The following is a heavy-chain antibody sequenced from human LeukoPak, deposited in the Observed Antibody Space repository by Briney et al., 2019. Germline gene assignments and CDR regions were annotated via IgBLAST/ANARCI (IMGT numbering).Heavy chain of an antibody. Sequence: SETLSLTCAVYGGSFSGYYWSWIRQPPGKGLEWIGEINHSGSTNYNPSLKSRVTISVDTSKNQFALKLSSVTAADTAVYYCARAFRMYALHNWFDPWGQGTLVTVSS. D-gene: IGHD2-8*01. CDR2: INHSGST. V-gene: IGHV4-34*01. CDR3: ARAFRMYALHNWFDP. CDR1: GGSFSGYY. J-gene: IGHJ5*02.